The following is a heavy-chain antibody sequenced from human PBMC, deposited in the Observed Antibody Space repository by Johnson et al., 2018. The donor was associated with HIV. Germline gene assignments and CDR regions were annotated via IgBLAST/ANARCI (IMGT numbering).Heavy chain of an antibody. CDR1: GFTFRNFA. CDR2: ISYDGSNK. J-gene: IGHJ3*02. V-gene: IGHV3-30*01. Sequence: QVQLVESGGGVVQPGRSLRLSCAASGFTFRNFAMHWVRQAPGKGLEWLAVISYDGSNKYYADSVKCRFTISRDNSKNTLYLQMNSLRAEDTAVYYCTRAGQGAYSSSWYGTLGAFDIWGQGTMVTVSS. CDR3: TRAGQGAYSSSWYGTLGAFDI. D-gene: IGHD6-13*01.